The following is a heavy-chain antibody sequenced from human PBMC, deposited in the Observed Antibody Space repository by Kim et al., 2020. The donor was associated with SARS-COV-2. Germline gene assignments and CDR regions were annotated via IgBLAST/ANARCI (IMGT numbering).Heavy chain of an antibody. V-gene: IGHV4-34*01. Sequence: SETLSLTCAVYGGSFSGYYWSWIRQPPGKGLEWIGEINHSGSTNYNPSLKSRVTISVDTSKNQFSLKLSSVTAADTAVYYCARTGIAAAAKKSLRDYWG. D-gene: IGHD6-13*01. CDR3: ARTGIAAAAKKSLRDY. CDR1: GGSFSGYY. CDR2: INHSGST. J-gene: IGHJ4*01.